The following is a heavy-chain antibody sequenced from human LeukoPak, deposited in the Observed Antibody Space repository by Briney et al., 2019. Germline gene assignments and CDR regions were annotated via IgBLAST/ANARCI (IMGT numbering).Heavy chain of an antibody. V-gene: IGHV4-38-2*02. CDR2: IYHSGNT. J-gene: IGHJ5*02. Sequence: KPSETLSLTCSVSGYSISSGYYWGWIRQPPGKGLEWIGSIYHSGNTYYKPSLKSRLTMSVDTSKNQLSLNLSSVTAADTAVYYCARGGYYGSGNDFRFDPWGQGTLVTVSS. CDR3: ARGGYYGSGNDFRFDP. D-gene: IGHD3-10*01. CDR1: GYSISSGYY.